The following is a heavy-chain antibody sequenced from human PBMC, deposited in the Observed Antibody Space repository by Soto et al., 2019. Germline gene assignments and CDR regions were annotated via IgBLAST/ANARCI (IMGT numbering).Heavy chain of an antibody. CDR3: ARETYYDLWTSCSVWFGP. D-gene: IGHD3-3*01. V-gene: IGHV1-18*01. Sequence: ASVEVSCKASGYTFTSYGISWVRQAPGQGLEWMGWISAYNGNTNYAQKLQGRVTMTTDTSTSTAYMELRSLRSDETAVYYCARETYYDLWTSCSVWFGPWGQG. J-gene: IGHJ5*02. CDR1: GYTFTSYG. CDR2: ISAYNGNT.